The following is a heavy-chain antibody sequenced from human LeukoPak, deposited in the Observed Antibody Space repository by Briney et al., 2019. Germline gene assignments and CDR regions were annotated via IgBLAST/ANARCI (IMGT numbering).Heavy chain of an antibody. CDR2: INPNSGGT. D-gene: IGHD4-17*01. J-gene: IGHJ5*02. Sequence: ASVKVSCKASGYTFTGYYMHWVRQAPGQGAEWMGWINPNSGGTNYAQKFQGRVTMTRDTSISTAYMELSRLRSDDTAVYYCARGRSHHLLSTVTIPDNWFDPWGQGTLVTVSS. CDR3: ARGRSHHLLSTVTIPDNWFDP. V-gene: IGHV1-2*02. CDR1: GYTFTGYY.